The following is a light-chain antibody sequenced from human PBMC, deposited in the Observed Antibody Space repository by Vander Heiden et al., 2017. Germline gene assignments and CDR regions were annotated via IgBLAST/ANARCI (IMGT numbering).Light chain of an antibody. J-gene: IGLJ3*02. CDR3: AAWDDGLNGLV. Sequence: QSVLTQPSSTSVTPGQRVTISCSGCNSNIGRNTVYWYLQVPGTAPKLLVYITDEGPSGVPARFSGSKSGTSASLDISGLQSEDEADYYCAAWDDGLNGLVFGGGTKLTVL. V-gene: IGLV1-44*01. CDR1: NSNIGRNT. CDR2: ITD.